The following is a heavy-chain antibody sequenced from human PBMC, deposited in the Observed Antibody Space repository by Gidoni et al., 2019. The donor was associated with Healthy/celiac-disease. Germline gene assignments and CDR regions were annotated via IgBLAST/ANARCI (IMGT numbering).Heavy chain of an antibody. CDR1: GGSFSGYD. Sequence: QVQLQQWGAGLLKPSETLSPPCAVYGGSFSGYDGSWIRQPPGKGLEWIGEINHSGSTNYNPSLKSRVTISVDTSKNQFSLKLSSVTAADTAVYYCARVRGYYGSGSYYPFDYWGQGTLVTVSS. CDR2: INHSGST. J-gene: IGHJ4*02. V-gene: IGHV4-34*01. D-gene: IGHD3-10*01. CDR3: ARVRGYYGSGSYYPFDY.